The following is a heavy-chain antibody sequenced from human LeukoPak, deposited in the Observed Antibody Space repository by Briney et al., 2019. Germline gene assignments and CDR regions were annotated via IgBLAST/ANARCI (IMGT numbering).Heavy chain of an antibody. CDR3: ARDEGNWFDP. Sequence: GGSLRLSCAASGFTFSTYNMNWVRQAPGKGLEWVSYISSSTSTIYYADSVKGRFTISRDNAKNSLSLQMNSLRAEDTAVYYCARDEGNWFDPWGQGTLVTVSS. D-gene: IGHD3-10*01. V-gene: IGHV3-48*01. CDR2: ISSSTSTI. J-gene: IGHJ5*02. CDR1: GFTFSTYN.